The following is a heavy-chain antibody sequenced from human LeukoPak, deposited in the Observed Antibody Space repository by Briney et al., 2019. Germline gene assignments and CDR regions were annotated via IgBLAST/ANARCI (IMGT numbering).Heavy chain of an antibody. CDR3: ARLFGGVTTFDY. CDR1: GFTFSSYS. J-gene: IGHJ4*02. Sequence: GGSLRLSCAASGFTFSSYSMNWVRQGPGKGLEWVATLWPEGSDKRYVDSVRDRFTISRDNAKNSLYLQMNSLSAEDTAVYYCARLFGGVTTFDYWGQGALVTVSS. D-gene: IGHD4-17*01. V-gene: IGHV3-7*01. CDR2: LWPEGSDK.